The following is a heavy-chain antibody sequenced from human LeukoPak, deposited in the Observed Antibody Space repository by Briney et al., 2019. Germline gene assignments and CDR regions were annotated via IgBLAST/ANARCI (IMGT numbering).Heavy chain of an antibody. Sequence: SETLSLTCTVSGGSISSSSYYWGWIRQPPGKGLEWIGSIYYSGSTYYNPSLKSRVTISVDTSKNQFSLKLSSVTAADTAVYYCARGLVVTPGDWFDPWGQGTLVTVSS. CDR2: IYYSGST. CDR3: ARGLVVTPGDWFDP. D-gene: IGHD2/OR15-2a*01. V-gene: IGHV4-39*07. J-gene: IGHJ5*02. CDR1: GGSISSSSYY.